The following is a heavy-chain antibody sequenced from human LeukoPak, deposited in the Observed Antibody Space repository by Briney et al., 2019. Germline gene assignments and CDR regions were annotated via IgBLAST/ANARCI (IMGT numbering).Heavy chain of an antibody. CDR3: ARDLERGSGSYYIVARNTFDY. D-gene: IGHD3-10*01. V-gene: IGHV3-21*01. J-gene: IGHJ4*02. Sequence: SGGCLRLSCATSGFTVRSYAMSWVRQAPGQRLELVSSFSSSSSYIYYAESVKGRFSISRDNAKNSLYLQMNSLRADNTAVYYCARDLERGSGSYYIVARNTFDYRGQGTLVTVSS. CDR2: FSSSSSYI. CDR1: GFTVRSYA.